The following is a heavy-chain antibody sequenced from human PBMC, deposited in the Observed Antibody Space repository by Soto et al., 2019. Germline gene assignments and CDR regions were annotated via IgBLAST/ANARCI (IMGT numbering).Heavy chain of an antibody. CDR3: ATRADYYFDY. CDR1: GYSFTSYW. D-gene: IGHD4-17*01. CDR2: IYPGDSDT. V-gene: IGHV5-51*01. Sequence: GESLNLSCKGSGYSFTSYWSGWVRQMPGKGLEWMGIIYPGDSDTTYSPSFQGQVTISADKSINTAYLQWSSLKASDTGMYYCATRADYYFDYWGQGTTVTVAS. J-gene: IGHJ4*03.